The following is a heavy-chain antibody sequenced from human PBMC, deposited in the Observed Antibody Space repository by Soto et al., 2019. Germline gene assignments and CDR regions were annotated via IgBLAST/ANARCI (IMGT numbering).Heavy chain of an antibody. CDR1: GVSITSGGYY. D-gene: IGHD3-22*01. Sequence: PSETLSLTCTVSGVSITSGGYYWSWIRQHPGKGLEWIGYIHYSGTTYYNPSLRSRLTISVDTSKDQFSLRLSSVTVADTAVYFCAQYDGSAVKGYFDYWGQGIMVTVS. CDR3: AQYDGSAVKGYFDY. J-gene: IGHJ4*02. CDR2: IHYSGTT. V-gene: IGHV4-31*03.